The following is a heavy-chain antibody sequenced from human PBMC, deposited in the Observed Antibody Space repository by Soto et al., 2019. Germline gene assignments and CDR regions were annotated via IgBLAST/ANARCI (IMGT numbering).Heavy chain of an antibody. Sequence: GGSLRLSCAASGFTFDNYAMNWVRQAPGKGLEWVSGITGSGENKYYADSVKGRFTISRDNSKNTLYVQLNSLRVEDTAIYYCAKVSLGATTITDFYYYGMDVWGQGTMVTVSS. D-gene: IGHD1-26*01. CDR3: AKVSLGATTITDFYYYGMDV. CDR1: GFTFDNYA. V-gene: IGHV3-23*01. CDR2: ITGSGENK. J-gene: IGHJ6*02.